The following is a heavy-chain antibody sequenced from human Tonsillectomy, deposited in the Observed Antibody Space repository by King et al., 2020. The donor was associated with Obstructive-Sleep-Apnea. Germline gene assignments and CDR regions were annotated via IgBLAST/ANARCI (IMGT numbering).Heavy chain of an antibody. CDR1: GFTFSSYS. Sequence: VQLVESGGGLVQPGGSLRLSCAASGFTFSSYSMNWVRQAPGKGLEWVSYISSSSSTIYYADSVKGRFTISRDNAKNSLYLQMNSLRAEDTAVYYCAGDEMVYYYDSSGYGGGDYWGQGTLVTVSS. CDR3: AGDEMVYYYDSSGYGGGDY. J-gene: IGHJ4*02. CDR2: ISSSSSTI. D-gene: IGHD3-22*01. V-gene: IGHV3-48*04.